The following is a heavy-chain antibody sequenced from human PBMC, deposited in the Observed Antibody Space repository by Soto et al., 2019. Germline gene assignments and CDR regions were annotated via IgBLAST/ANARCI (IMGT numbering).Heavy chain of an antibody. D-gene: IGHD6-19*01. CDR2: INYSGTT. V-gene: IGHV4-59*01. J-gene: IGHJ4*02. Sequence: SETLSLTCTVSGYSISGFYWSWIRQTPGQGLEWIGYINYSGTTNSNPSLKSRVSISVDTSKSQFSLKLSSVTAADTAVYYCAGGTGRSVAGKFDHWGQGTLVTVSS. CDR3: AGGTGRSVAGKFDH. CDR1: GYSISGFY.